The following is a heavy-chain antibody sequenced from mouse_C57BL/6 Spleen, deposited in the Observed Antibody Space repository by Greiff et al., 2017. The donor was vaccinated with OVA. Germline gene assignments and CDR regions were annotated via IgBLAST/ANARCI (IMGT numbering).Heavy chain of an antibody. CDR2: IYPGDGDT. CDR1: GYAFSSYW. J-gene: IGHJ2*01. CDR3: ARWGAQATDDY. D-gene: IGHD3-2*02. Sequence: QVQLQQSGAELVKPGASVKISCKASGYAFSSYWMNWVKQRPGKGLEWIGQIYPGDGDTNYNGKFKGKATLTADKSSSTAYMQLSSLTSEDSAVYFCARWGAQATDDYWGQGTTLTVSS. V-gene: IGHV1-80*01.